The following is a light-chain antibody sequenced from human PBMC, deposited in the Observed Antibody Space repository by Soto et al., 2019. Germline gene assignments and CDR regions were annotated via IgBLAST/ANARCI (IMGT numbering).Light chain of an antibody. CDR2: KAS. J-gene: IGKJ1*01. V-gene: IGKV1-5*03. CDR3: QHYNSYSEA. Sequence: DIQMTQSPSTLSGSVGDRVTITCRASQTISSWLAWYQQKPGKAPKLLIYKASTLKSGGPSRFSGSGSGTEFTLTISSLQPDDFAPYYCQHYNSYSEAFGQGTKVDLK. CDR1: QTISSW.